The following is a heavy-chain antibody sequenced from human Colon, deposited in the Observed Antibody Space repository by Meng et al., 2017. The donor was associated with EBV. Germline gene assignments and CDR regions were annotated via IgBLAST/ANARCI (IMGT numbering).Heavy chain of an antibody. V-gene: IGHV4-39*01. CDR3: ARRRGGSGRDC. J-gene: IGHJ4*02. CDR2: IYHSGST. Sequence: QLQRQESGPGVVKPSETRSLTCTVSGGSISSNGYYWDWVRQPPGKGREWIGAIYHSGSTSYNPSLQSRVTMFVDTSKNQFSLMLTSVTATDTAVYYCARRRGGSGRDCWGQGTLVTVSS. D-gene: IGHD3-10*01. CDR1: GGSISSNGYY.